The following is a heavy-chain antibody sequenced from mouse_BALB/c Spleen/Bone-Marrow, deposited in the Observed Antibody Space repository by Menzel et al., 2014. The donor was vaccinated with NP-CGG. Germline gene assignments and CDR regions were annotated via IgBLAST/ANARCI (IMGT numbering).Heavy chain of an antibody. Sequence: QVQLKESGPGLVQPSQSLSITCTVSGFSLTSYGVHWVRQSPGKGLEWLGVIWSGGSTDYNAAFIFRLSISKDNSKSQVFFKMNSLQANDTAIYYCARNYYGSSYYAMDYWGQGTSVTVSS. J-gene: IGHJ4*01. D-gene: IGHD1-1*01. V-gene: IGHV2-2*02. CDR3: ARNYYGSSYYAMDY. CDR1: GFSLTSYG. CDR2: IWSGGST.